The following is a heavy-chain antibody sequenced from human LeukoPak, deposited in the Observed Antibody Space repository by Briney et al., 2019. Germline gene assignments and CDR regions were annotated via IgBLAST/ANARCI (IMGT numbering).Heavy chain of an antibody. CDR1: GSTFSSYA. Sequence: QPGGSLRLSCAASGSTFSSYAMSWVRQAPGKGLEWVPAISGSGGSTYYADSVKGRFTISRDNSKNTLYPQMNSLRAEDTAVYYCAKAPSRTLEVAATFFDYWGQGTLVTVSS. J-gene: IGHJ4*02. CDR2: ISGSGGST. V-gene: IGHV3-23*01. D-gene: IGHD2-15*01. CDR3: AKAPSRTLEVAATFFDY.